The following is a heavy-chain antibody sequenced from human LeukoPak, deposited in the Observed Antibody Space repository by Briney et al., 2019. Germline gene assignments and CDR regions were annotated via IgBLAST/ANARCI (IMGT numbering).Heavy chain of an antibody. CDR3: ARDPRYCIGDSCYPNAFDV. CDR2: IIPIFETT. J-gene: IGHJ3*01. Sequence: SVKVSCKASGYTFTSYGISWVRQAPGQGLEWMGRIIPIFETTTYAQKFQARVTITTDESSSTAYMGLSSLRSEDTAMYYCARDPRYCIGDSCYPNAFDVWGQGTMVTISS. CDR1: GYTFTSYG. D-gene: IGHD2-15*01. V-gene: IGHV1-69*05.